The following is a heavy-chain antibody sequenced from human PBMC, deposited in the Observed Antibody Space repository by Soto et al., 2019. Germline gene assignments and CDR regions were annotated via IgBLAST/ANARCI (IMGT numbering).Heavy chain of an antibody. CDR3: AKGQCDPDCYVFDS. Sequence: ASVKVSCKASGYTFTSYDINWVRQATGQGLEWMGWMNPNSGNTGYAQKFQGRVTMTRNTSISTAYMELSSLRSEDTAVYYCAKGQCDPDCYVFDSWGQGTLVTVSS. D-gene: IGHD2-21*02. CDR2: MNPNSGNT. V-gene: IGHV1-8*01. CDR1: GYTFTSYD. J-gene: IGHJ4*02.